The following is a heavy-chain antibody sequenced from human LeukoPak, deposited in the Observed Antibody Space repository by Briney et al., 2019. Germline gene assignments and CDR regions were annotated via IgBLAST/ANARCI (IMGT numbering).Heavy chain of an antibody. CDR3: ARGDPGVIITPFDY. CDR2: IYYSGST. CDR1: GDSISSGDYY. Sequence: PSETRSLTCTVSGDSISSGDYYWSWISQPPVKCLECNGYIYYSGSTYYNPSLKSRVTISVDTSKNQFSLKLSSVTAADKAVYYCARGDPGVIITPFDYWGQGTLVTVSS. V-gene: IGHV4-30-4*01. D-gene: IGHD3-10*01. J-gene: IGHJ4*02.